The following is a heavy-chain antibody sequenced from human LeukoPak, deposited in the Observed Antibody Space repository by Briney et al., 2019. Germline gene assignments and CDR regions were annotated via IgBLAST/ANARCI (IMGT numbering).Heavy chain of an antibody. D-gene: IGHD5-18*01. CDR1: GYSFTSYW. CDR2: IDPSDSYT. J-gene: IGHJ4*02. Sequence: GESLRISCKGSGYSFTSYWISWVRQMPGKGLEWMGRIDPSDSYTSYSPSFQGHVTISADKSISTAYLQWSSLKASDTAMYYGARRRYSYGQPLDFDYWGQGTLVTVSS. V-gene: IGHV5-10-1*01. CDR3: ARRRYSYGQPLDFDY.